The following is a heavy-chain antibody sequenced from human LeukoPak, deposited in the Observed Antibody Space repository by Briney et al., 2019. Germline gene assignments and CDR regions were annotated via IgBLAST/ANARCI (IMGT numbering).Heavy chain of an antibody. CDR3: AKDGRLGDYGDY. CDR2: IRSDGSNK. V-gene: IGHV3-30*02. D-gene: IGHD6-25*01. Sequence: PGGSLRLSCAASGFIFRGYGMHWVRQAPGKGLEWVAFIRSDGSNKYYADSMKGRFTISRDNSKNTLYLQMNSLRAEDTAVYYCAKDGRLGDYGDYWGQGTLVTVSS. J-gene: IGHJ4*02. CDR1: GFIFRGYG.